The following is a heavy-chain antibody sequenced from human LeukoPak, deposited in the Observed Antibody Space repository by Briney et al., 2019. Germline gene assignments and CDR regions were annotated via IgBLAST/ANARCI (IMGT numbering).Heavy chain of an antibody. CDR2: ISSSSDYK. Sequence: GGSLRLSCAASGFSFSDYYMSWIRQTPEEGLEWLSYISSSSDYKNYADSLKGRFTISRDNAKNSAYLQMNSLRAEDTALYYCATLPTWGQGTLVTVSS. V-gene: IGHV3-11*06. CDR3: ATLPT. CDR1: GFSFSDYY. D-gene: IGHD4-17*01. J-gene: IGHJ4*02.